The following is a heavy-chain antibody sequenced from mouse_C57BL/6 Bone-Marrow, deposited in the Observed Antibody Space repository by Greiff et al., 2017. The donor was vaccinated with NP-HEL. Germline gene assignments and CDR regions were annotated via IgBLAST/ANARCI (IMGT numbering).Heavy chain of an antibody. V-gene: IGHV6-6*01. CDR2: IRNKANNHAT. D-gene: IGHD1-1*01. J-gene: IGHJ1*03. CDR3: TRRAYYYGSSHWYFDV. Sequence: EVKVEESGGGLVQPGGSMKLSCAASGFTFSDAWMDWVRQSPEKGLEWVAEIRNKANNHATYYAESVKGRFTISRDDSKSSVYLQMNSLRAEDTGIYYCTRRAYYYGSSHWYFDVWGTGTTVTVSS. CDR1: GFTFSDAW.